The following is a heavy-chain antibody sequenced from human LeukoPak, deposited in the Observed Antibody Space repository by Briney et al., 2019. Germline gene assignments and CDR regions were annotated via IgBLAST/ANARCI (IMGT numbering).Heavy chain of an antibody. CDR2: IYTSGST. J-gene: IGHJ3*02. CDR3: ARPSGGDAFDI. D-gene: IGHD2-21*02. Sequence: PGGSLRLSFGVSGVSVSNNYMTWVRQAPGKGLEWIGRIYTSGSTNYNPSLKSRVTMSVDTSKNQFSLKLSSVTAADTAVYYCARPSGGDAFDIWGQGTMVTVSS. V-gene: IGHV4-4*07. CDR1: GVSVSNNY.